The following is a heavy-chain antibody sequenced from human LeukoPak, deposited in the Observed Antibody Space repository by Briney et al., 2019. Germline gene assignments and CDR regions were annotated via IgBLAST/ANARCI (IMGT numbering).Heavy chain of an antibody. D-gene: IGHD4-17*01. Sequence: SETLSLTRTVSGGSISSYYWSWIRQPPGKGLEWIGYIYYSGSTNYNPSLKSRVTISVDTSKNQFSLKLSSVTAADTAVYYCARDIPLMTTVTRGAGGLDYWGQGTLVTVSS. CDR1: GGSISSYY. CDR3: ARDIPLMTTVTRGAGGLDY. J-gene: IGHJ4*02. CDR2: IYYSGST. V-gene: IGHV4-59*01.